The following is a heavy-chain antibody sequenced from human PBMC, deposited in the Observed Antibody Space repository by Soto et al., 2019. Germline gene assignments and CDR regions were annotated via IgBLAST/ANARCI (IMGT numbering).Heavy chain of an antibody. CDR1: GYTFTGYY. V-gene: IGHV1-2*02. CDR3: ARSPGYCSGGSCYPSGWFDP. J-gene: IGHJ5*02. D-gene: IGHD2-15*01. CDR2: INPNSGGT. Sequence: QVQLVQSGAEVKKPGASVKVSCKASGYTFTGYYMHWVRQAPGQGLEWMGWINPNSGGTNYAQKFQGRVTMTRDTSISTAYMDLSRLRSDDTAVYYCARSPGYCSGGSCYPSGWFDPWGQGTLVIVSS.